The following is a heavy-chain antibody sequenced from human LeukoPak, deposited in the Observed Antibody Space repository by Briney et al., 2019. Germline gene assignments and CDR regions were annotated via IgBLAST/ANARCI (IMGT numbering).Heavy chain of an antibody. J-gene: IGHJ3*02. Sequence: SETLSLTSAVYGGSFSGYFWSWIRQPPGNGLKWIGEINHSGSTNYEPSLKSPFTISGDTTKNQFSLKLSSVTAADTAVYYCARYCSSTSCYTAAFDIWGQGTMVTVSS. D-gene: IGHD2-2*02. CDR1: GGSFSGYF. CDR2: INHSGST. CDR3: ARYCSSTSCYTAAFDI. V-gene: IGHV4-34*01.